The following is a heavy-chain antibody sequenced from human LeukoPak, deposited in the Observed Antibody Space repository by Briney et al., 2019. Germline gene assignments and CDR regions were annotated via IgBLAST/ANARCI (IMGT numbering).Heavy chain of an antibody. CDR3: ARVPVGVGVNDY. Sequence: PGGSLRLSCTASGFTFGDYAMSWFRQAPGKGLEWVGFIRSKAYGGTTEYAASVKGRFTISRDDSKSIAYLQMNSLKTEDTAVYYCARVPVGVGVNDYWGQGTLVTVSS. V-gene: IGHV3-49*03. D-gene: IGHD2-15*01. J-gene: IGHJ4*02. CDR1: GFTFGDYA. CDR2: IRSKAYGGTT.